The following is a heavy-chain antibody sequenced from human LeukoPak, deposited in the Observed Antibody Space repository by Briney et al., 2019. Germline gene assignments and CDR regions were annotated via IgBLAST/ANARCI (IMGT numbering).Heavy chain of an antibody. D-gene: IGHD4-11*01. Sequence: SETLSFTCSVSGGSINSSSYYWGWIRQPPGKGLEWIGSIYYSGSIYYNPSLKSRVIISVDTSKNQFSLKLSSVTAADTAVYYCARSSNYPAYYFDYWGQGTLVTVSS. CDR2: IYYSGSI. CDR3: ARSSNYPAYYFDY. V-gene: IGHV4-39*01. J-gene: IGHJ4*02. CDR1: GGSINSSSYY.